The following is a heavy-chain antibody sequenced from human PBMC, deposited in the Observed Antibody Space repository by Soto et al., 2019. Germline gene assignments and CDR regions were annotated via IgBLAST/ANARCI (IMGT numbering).Heavy chain of an antibody. CDR1: GFTFNAAW. Sequence: EVQLVESGGGLVKPGGSLRLSCAASGFTFNAAWLNWVRQSPGKELEWVGRIKSKKDGETSDYAAPVKGRFTVSRDDSKNTLYLQMSSLKTEDTAVYYCTTDGAQYDSDGDYYEGRNWGQGTLVTVSS. CDR2: IKSKKDGETS. V-gene: IGHV3-15*07. CDR3: TTDGAQYDSDGDYYEGRN. J-gene: IGHJ4*02. D-gene: IGHD3-22*01.